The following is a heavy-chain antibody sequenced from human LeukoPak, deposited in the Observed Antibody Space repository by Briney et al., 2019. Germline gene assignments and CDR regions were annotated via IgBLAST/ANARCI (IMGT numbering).Heavy chain of an antibody. CDR1: GGSISSYY. CDR2: TSYSGSS. V-gene: IGHV4-59*08. J-gene: IGHJ4*02. Sequence: SETLSLTCTVSGGSISSYYWSWIRQPPGKGLEWIGSTSYSGSSSYNPSLKSRVTISVDTSKNQFSLKLSSVTAADTAVYYCARHFDYWGQGTLVTVSS. CDR3: ARHFDY.